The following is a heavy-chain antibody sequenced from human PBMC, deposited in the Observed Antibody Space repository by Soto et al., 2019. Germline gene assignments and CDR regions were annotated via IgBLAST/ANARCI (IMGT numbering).Heavy chain of an antibody. D-gene: IGHD2-2*01. V-gene: IGHV4-31*03. J-gene: IGHJ6*02. Sequence: QVQLQESGPGLVKPSQTLSLTCTVSGGSISSGGYYWSWIRQHPGKGLEWIGYIYYSGSTYYNPSLPSRVTLSVDTSKNQFPLRLSCVTAAATAVYYCARGLRDIVVVPAAMLYYYGMDVWGQGTTVTVSS. CDR2: IYYSGST. CDR1: GGSISSGGYY. CDR3: ARGLRDIVVVPAAMLYYYGMDV.